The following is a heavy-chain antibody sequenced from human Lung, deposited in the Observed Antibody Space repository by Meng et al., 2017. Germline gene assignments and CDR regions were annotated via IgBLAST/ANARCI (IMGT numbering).Heavy chain of an antibody. Sequence: HGQRVRSGAEVKEPGASLRVSCKPSGYSFTAYYIPWVRQAPGQGLEWLGHINPNSGDTLYAQKFQGRVSMTGDTSISTAYVELSSLRSDDTAVYYCVRDENISLGKLFGDYWGQGTMVTVSS. CDR1: GYSFTAYY. V-gene: IGHV1-2*06. CDR3: VRDENISLGKLFGDY. CDR2: INPNSGDT. D-gene: IGHD2-21*01. J-gene: IGHJ4*02.